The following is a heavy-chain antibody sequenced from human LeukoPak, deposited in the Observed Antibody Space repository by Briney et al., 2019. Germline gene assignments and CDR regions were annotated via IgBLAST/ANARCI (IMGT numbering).Heavy chain of an antibody. J-gene: IGHJ6*04. D-gene: IGHD3-10*01. CDR3: ARDTSPLLLWFGEFRWGMDV. CDR1: GFTFSSYA. Sequence: PGASLRLSCAASGFTFSSYAMSWVRQAPGKGLEWVSAISGSGGSTYYADSVKGRFTISRDNSKNTLYLQMNSLRAEDTAVYYCARDTSPLLLWFGEFRWGMDVWGKGTTVTVSS. CDR2: ISGSGGST. V-gene: IGHV3-23*01.